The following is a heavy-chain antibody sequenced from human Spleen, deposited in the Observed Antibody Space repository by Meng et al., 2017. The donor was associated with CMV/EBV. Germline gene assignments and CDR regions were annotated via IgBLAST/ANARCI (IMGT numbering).Heavy chain of an antibody. CDR1: GGSFSGYY. J-gene: IGHJ5*02. CDR3: AKDGDLGYCTNGVGGNNWFDP. V-gene: IGHV4-34*01. CDR2: INHSGST. Sequence: SETLSLTCAVYGGSFSGYYWSWIRQPPGKGLEWIGEINHSGSTNYNPSLKSRVTISVDTSKNQFSLKLSSVTAADTAVYYCAKDGDLGYCTNGVGGNNWFDPWGQGTLVTVPQ. D-gene: IGHD2-8*01.